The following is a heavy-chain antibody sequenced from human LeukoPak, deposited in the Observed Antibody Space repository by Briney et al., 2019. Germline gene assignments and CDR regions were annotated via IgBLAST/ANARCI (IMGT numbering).Heavy chain of an antibody. D-gene: IGHD6-6*01. V-gene: IGHV1-69*05. Sequence: ASXXVSCKASGGTFSSYAISWVRQAPGQGIEWMGRIIPIFGTANYAQKLQGRVTINTDEYTSTAYMEMSSLRSEDTAVYYCAREVLDEYSSSSDPDYWGQGTLVTVSS. CDR3: AREVLDEYSSSSDPDY. J-gene: IGHJ4*02. CDR2: IIPIFGTA. CDR1: GGTFSSYA.